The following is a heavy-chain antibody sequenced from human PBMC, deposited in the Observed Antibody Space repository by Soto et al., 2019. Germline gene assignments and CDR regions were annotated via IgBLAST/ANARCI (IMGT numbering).Heavy chain of an antibody. J-gene: IGHJ3*02. CDR2: IYYSGST. V-gene: IGHV4-30-4*01. CDR3: ARGGSSWRTGDDAFDI. D-gene: IGHD6-13*01. CDR1: GGSISSGDYY. Sequence: QVQLQESGPGLVKPSQTLSLTCTVSGGSISSGDYYWSWIRQPPGKGLEWIGYIYYSGSTYYNPSLKSRVTISVDTSKNQCSLNLSSVTAADTAVYYCARGGSSWRTGDDAFDIWGQGTMVTVSS.